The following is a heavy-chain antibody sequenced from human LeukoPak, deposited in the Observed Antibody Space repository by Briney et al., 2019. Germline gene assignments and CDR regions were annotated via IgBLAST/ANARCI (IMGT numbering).Heavy chain of an antibody. CDR2: MNPNSGNT. Sequence: GSVKVSCKASGYTFTSYDINWVRQATGRGLEWMGWMNPNSGNTGYAQKFQGRVTMTRNTSISTAYMELSSLRSEDTAVYYCARSVDTAMDYYYYGMDVWGQGTTVTVSS. CDR1: GYTFTSYD. CDR3: ARSVDTAMDYYYYGMDV. D-gene: IGHD5-18*01. J-gene: IGHJ6*02. V-gene: IGHV1-8*01.